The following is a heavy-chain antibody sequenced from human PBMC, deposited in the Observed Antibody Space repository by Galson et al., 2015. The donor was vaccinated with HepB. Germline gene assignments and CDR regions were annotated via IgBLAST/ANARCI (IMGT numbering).Heavy chain of an antibody. CDR3: ARGRRDYDYVWGSYRYLDY. CDR1: GGTFSTYA. CDR2: IIPIFGTA. Sequence: SVKVSCKASGGTFSTYAISWVRQAPGHGLEWMGGIIPIFGTANYAQKFQGRVTITADESTSTAYMELSSLRSEDTAVYYCARGRRDYDYVWGSYRYLDYWGQGTLVTVSS. V-gene: IGHV1-69*13. D-gene: IGHD3-16*02. J-gene: IGHJ4*02.